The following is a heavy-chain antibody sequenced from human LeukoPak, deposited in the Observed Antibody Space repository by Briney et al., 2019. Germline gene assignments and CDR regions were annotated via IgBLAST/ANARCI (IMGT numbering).Heavy chain of an antibody. Sequence: SVKVSCKASGGTFSSYAISWVRQAPGQGLEWMGGIIPIFGTANYAQKFQGRVTITADESTSTAYMELSSLRSEDTAVYYCARSRVYCGGDGYRTFDYWGQGTLVTVSS. CDR3: ARSRVYCGGDGYRTFDY. V-gene: IGHV1-69*13. CDR2: IIPIFGTA. D-gene: IGHD2-21*01. CDR1: GGTFSSYA. J-gene: IGHJ4*02.